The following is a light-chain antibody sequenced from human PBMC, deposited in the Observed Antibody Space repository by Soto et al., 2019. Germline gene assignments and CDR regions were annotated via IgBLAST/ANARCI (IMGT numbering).Light chain of an antibody. CDR1: HSISRW. Sequence: DIQMTQSPSTLSASVGDRCAITCRASHSISRWLAWYQQRPGKAPKVLIYKASSLESGVPSRFSGSGSGTEFTLTISSLQPDDFTTFFCQQYKSYPWTFGQGTKVDIK. CDR2: KAS. V-gene: IGKV1-5*03. CDR3: QQYKSYPWT. J-gene: IGKJ1*01.